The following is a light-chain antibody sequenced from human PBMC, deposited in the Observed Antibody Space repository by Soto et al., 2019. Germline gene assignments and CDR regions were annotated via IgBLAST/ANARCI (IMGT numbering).Light chain of an antibody. V-gene: IGKV3-20*01. CDR3: QQYHTSPLT. Sequence: TTSPVTLSFPPGERATISCRASQSVSTNNLAWYQQRPGQAPRLLIYGASSRATGIPDRFSGSGSATDFTLTISRLEPEDFAVYYCQQYHTSPLTFGGGTKVDIK. CDR1: QSVSTNN. CDR2: GAS. J-gene: IGKJ4*01.